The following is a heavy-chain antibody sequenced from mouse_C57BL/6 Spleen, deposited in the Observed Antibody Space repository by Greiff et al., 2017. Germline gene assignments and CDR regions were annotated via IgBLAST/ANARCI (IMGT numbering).Heavy chain of an antibody. V-gene: IGHV1-80*01. Sequence: QVQLKESGAELVKPGASVKISCKASGYAFSSYWMNWVKQRPGKGLEWIGQIYPGDGDTNYNGKFKGKATLTADKSSSTAYMQLSSLTSEDSAVYFCARGGTTVALDYWGQGTTLTVSS. J-gene: IGHJ2*01. CDR2: IYPGDGDT. CDR1: GYAFSSYW. D-gene: IGHD1-1*01. CDR3: ARGGTTVALDY.